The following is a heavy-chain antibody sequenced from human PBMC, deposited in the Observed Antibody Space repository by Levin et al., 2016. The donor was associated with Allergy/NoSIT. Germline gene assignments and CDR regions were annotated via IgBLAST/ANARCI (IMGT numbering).Heavy chain of an antibody. D-gene: IGHD5-18*01. J-gene: IGHJ4*02. V-gene: IGHV3-23*01. Sequence: VRQAPGKGLEWVSGISGSGGSTYYADSVKGRFTISRDNSKNTLYLQMNSLRAEDTAVYYCAKDISSGAQWGQGTLVTVSS. CDR3: AKDISSGAQ. CDR2: ISGSGGST.